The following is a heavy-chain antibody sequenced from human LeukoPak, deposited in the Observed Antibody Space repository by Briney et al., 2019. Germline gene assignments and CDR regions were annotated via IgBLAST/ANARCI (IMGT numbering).Heavy chain of an antibody. D-gene: IGHD4-11*01. CDR3: AKDAQRGFDFSDSLES. J-gene: IGHJ4*02. V-gene: IGHV3-33*06. CDR1: GFTFSHYG. CDR2: IWNDGTDK. Sequence: GGSLRLSCATSGFTFSHYGMHWVRQAPGKGLEWVAVIWNDGTDKYYGDSVKGRFTISRDNSKNTVYLQMNSLRVEDTAVYYCAKDAQRGFDFSDSLESWGQGTLVTVSS.